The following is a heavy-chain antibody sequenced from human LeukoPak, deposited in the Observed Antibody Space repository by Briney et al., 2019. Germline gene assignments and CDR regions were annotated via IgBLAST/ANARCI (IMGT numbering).Heavy chain of an antibody. CDR2: ISSSGSTI. CDR1: GFTFSSYE. V-gene: IGHV3-48*03. D-gene: IGHD6-19*01. Sequence: GGSLRLSCAASGFTFSSYEMNWVRRAPGKGLEWVSYISSSGSTIYYADSVKGRFTISRDNAKNSLYLQMNSLRAEDTAVYYCARAVAGTYYYYYYYMDVWGKGTTVTISS. CDR3: ARAVAGTYYYYYYYMDV. J-gene: IGHJ6*03.